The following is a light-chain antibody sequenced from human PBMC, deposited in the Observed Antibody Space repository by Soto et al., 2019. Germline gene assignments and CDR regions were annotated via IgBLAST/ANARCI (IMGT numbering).Light chain of an antibody. CDR1: QSLSSSH. V-gene: IGKV3-20*01. CDR2: ATS. Sequence: EIGLTQSPGTLSLSPGERATLSVRASQSLSSSHLAWYQQKPGQAPRLLVYATSSRATGIPDRFSGSGSGTDFTLTISSLEPEDFAVYYCQQYGRSPYTFGQGTKLEIK. CDR3: QQYGRSPYT. J-gene: IGKJ2*01.